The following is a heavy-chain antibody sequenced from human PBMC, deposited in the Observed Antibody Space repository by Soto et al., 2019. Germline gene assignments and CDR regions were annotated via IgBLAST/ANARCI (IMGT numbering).Heavy chain of an antibody. CDR1: GYTFTRYP. Sequence: QVQLVQSGAEVKKPGASVKISCKASGYTFTRYPMTWVRQAPGQRLEWMGWINPDNGNTKSSQKFQDRVIITRDTSASTAYMDLSSLRSEDTAVYYCARGIATGQLDPWGQGTLVTVSS. D-gene: IGHD2-15*01. V-gene: IGHV1-3*01. CDR3: ARGIATGQLDP. CDR2: INPDNGNT. J-gene: IGHJ5*02.